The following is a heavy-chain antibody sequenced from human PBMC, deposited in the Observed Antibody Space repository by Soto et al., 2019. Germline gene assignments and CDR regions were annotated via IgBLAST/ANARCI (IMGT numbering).Heavy chain of an antibody. V-gene: IGHV3-23*01. CDR2: IDSGGGST. Sequence: EVQLLVSGGGSVQPGGSLRLSCAASGLSFSNYAMNWVRQAPGTGLEWVSAIDSGGGSTYYAASVKARFSISRDNSMNTLYLQMNSLRAEDTAIYYCTKEHSSYPDNWFDPWGQGTLVTVSS. J-gene: IGHJ5*02. CDR3: TKEHSSYPDNWFDP. CDR1: GLSFSNYA. D-gene: IGHD4-4*01.